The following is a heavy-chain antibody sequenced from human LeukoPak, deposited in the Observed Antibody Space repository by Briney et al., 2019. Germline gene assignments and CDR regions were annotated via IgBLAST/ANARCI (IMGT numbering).Heavy chain of an antibody. Sequence: KVSCKASGGTFSSYAISWVRQAPGQGLEWMGRIIPILGIANYAQKFQGRVTITADKSTSTVYMELSSLRSEDTAVYYCARDLSPQYSSSSFYGMDVWGQGTTVTVSS. D-gene: IGHD6-6*01. CDR2: IIPILGIA. CDR1: GGTFSSYA. CDR3: ARDLSPQYSSSSFYGMDV. V-gene: IGHV1-69*04. J-gene: IGHJ6*02.